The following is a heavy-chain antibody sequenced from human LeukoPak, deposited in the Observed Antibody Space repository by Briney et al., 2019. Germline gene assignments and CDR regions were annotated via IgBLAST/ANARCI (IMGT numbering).Heavy chain of an antibody. Sequence: ASVKVSCKVSGYTLTELSMHWVGQAPGKGLDWMGGFDPEDGETIYAQKFQGRVTMTEDTSTDTAYMELSSLRSEDTAVYYCATGVPYDSQYYWFDPWGQGTLVTVSS. V-gene: IGHV1-24*01. CDR3: ATGVPYDSQYYWFDP. CDR1: GYTLTELS. CDR2: FDPEDGET. D-gene: IGHD3-22*01. J-gene: IGHJ5*02.